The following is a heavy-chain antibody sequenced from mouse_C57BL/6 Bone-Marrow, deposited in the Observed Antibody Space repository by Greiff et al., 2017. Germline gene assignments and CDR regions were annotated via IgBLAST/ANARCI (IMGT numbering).Heavy chain of an antibody. D-gene: IGHD1-1*02. Sequence: EVKLVESGGGLVKPGGSLKLSCAASGFTFSSYAMSWVRQTPEKRLEWVATLSDGGSYTYYPDNVKGRFTISRDNAKNNLYLQMSHLKSEDTAMYYCARLLCFYAMDYWGQGTSVTVSS. V-gene: IGHV5-4*03. J-gene: IGHJ4*01. CDR3: ARLLCFYAMDY. CDR1: GFTFSSYA. CDR2: LSDGGSYT.